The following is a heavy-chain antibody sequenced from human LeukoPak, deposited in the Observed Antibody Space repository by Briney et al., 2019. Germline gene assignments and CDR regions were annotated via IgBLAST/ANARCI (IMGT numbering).Heavy chain of an antibody. CDR3: AKEGNAHDYDFWSGYPD. CDR1: GFTFSSYG. V-gene: IGHV3-30*02. J-gene: IGHJ4*02. D-gene: IGHD3-3*01. Sequence: GGSLRLSCAASGFTFSSYGMHWVRQAPGKGLEWVAFIRYDGSNKYYADSVKGRFTISRDNSKNTLYLQMNSLRAEDTAVYYCAKEGNAHDYDFWSGYPDWGQGTLVTVSS. CDR2: IRYDGSNK.